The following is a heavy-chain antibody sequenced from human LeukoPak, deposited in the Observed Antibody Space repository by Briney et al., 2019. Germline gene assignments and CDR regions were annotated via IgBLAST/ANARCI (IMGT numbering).Heavy chain of an antibody. CDR3: ARDPVDGYSHYDY. J-gene: IGHJ4*02. V-gene: IGHV1-2*02. Sequence: GASVKVSCKASGYTLTDYHMIWVRQAPGQGLEWMAWMKPNSGGINYAQEFQGRVTVTMDTSISTAYMELSSLRSDDTAIYYCARDPVDGYSHYDYWGQGTLVTVSS. CDR2: MKPNSGGI. D-gene: IGHD5-24*01. CDR1: GYTLTDYH.